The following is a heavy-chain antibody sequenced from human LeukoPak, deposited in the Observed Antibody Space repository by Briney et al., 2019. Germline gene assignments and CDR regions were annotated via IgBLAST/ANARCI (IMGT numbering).Heavy chain of an antibody. CDR2: INSDGSST. D-gene: IGHD6-13*01. CDR3: ARGEQQLDYYYGMDV. V-gene: IGHV3-74*01. J-gene: IGHJ6*02. CDR1: GFTFSSYW. Sequence: GGSLRLSCAAYGFTFSSYWMHWVRQAPGKGLVWVSRINSDGSSTSYADSVKGRFTISRDNAKNTLYLQMNSLRAEDTAVYYCARGEQQLDYYYGMDVWGQGTTVTVSS.